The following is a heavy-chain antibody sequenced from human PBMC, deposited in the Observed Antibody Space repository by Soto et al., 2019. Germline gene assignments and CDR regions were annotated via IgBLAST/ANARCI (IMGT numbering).Heavy chain of an antibody. CDR2: ISYDGSNK. CDR3: AREPFGALDY. D-gene: IGHD3-10*01. CDR1: GFTFSSYA. Sequence: GGSLRLSCAASGFTFSSYAMHWVRQAPGKGLEWVAVISYDGSNKYYADSVKGRFTISRDNSKNTLYLQMNSLRAEDTAVYYCAREPFGALDYWGQGTLVTVSS. J-gene: IGHJ4*02. V-gene: IGHV3-30-3*01.